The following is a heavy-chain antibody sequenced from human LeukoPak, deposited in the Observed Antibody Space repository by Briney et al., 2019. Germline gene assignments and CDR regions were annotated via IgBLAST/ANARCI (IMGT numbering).Heavy chain of an antibody. Sequence: ASVKVSYKASGYTFTGYYMHWVRQAPGQGLEWMGWINPNSGGTNYAQKFQGRVTMTRDTSISTAYMELSRLRSDDTAVYYCARVDSNLYYYYYMDVWGKGTTVTVSS. D-gene: IGHD4-11*01. CDR1: GYTFTGYY. J-gene: IGHJ6*03. CDR2: INPNSGGT. V-gene: IGHV1-2*02. CDR3: ARVDSNLYYYYYMDV.